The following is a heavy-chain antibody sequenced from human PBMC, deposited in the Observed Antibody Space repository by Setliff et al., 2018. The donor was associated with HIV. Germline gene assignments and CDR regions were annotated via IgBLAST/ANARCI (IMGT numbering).Heavy chain of an antibody. J-gene: IGHJ5*02. V-gene: IGHV4-39*01. Sequence: SETLSLTCSVSGDSIFTSTYYWGWIRRPPGKRLEWIGSIYYSGNTYYNPSLKSRVTISVDTSKNQFFLNLSSVTATDSAVYYCARLGRPYSGQGWFDPWGQGTLVTVSS. CDR3: ARLGRPYSGQGWFDP. CDR1: GDSIFTSTYY. D-gene: IGHD5-12*01. CDR2: IYYSGNT.